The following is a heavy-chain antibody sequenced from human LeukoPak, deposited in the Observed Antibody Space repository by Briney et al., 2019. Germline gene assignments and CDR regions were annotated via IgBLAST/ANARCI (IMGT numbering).Heavy chain of an antibody. Sequence: PGGSLRLSCAAAGFTFSDAWMSWVRQAPGKGLEWVSCISWNSGSIGYADSVKGRFTISRDNAKNSLYLQMNSLRAEDTALYYCAKADDSSGWYGVDYWGQGTLVTVSS. CDR3: AKADDSSGWYGVDY. CDR2: ISWNSGSI. D-gene: IGHD6-19*01. V-gene: IGHV3-9*01. CDR1: GFTFSDAW. J-gene: IGHJ4*02.